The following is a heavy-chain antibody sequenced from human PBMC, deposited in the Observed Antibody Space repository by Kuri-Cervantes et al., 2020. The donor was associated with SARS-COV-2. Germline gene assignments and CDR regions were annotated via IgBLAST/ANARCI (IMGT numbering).Heavy chain of an antibody. D-gene: IGHD3-3*01. CDR3: AASGRFLEGPYYYGMDV. Sequence: ASVKVSCKASGYRFFDYGITLVRQAPGQGLEWMGWISAYNRNTNYAQKFQGRLTMTTDTSTTTAHVELRSLRSEDTAVYYCAASGRFLEGPYYYGMDVWGQGTTVTVSS. CDR2: ISAYNRNT. V-gene: IGHV1-18*01. CDR1: GYRFFDYG. J-gene: IGHJ6*02.